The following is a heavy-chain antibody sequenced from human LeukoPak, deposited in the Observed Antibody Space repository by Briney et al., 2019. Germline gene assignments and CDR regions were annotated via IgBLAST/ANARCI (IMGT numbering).Heavy chain of an antibody. J-gene: IGHJ5*02. D-gene: IGHD3-3*01. CDR2: INPSGGRT. V-gene: IGHV1-46*01. Sequence: ASVKVSCKASGYTFTSYYMHWVRQAPGQGLEWMGIINPSGGRTSYAQKFQGRVTMTRDMSTSTVYMELSSLRSEDTAVYYCARDQDPYDFWSGYYRGYNWFDPWGQGTLVTVPS. CDR1: GYTFTSYY. CDR3: ARDQDPYDFWSGYYRGYNWFDP.